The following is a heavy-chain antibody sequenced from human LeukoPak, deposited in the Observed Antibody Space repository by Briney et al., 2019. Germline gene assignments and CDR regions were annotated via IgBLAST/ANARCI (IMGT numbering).Heavy chain of an antibody. CDR1: GFTFGDYA. J-gene: IGHJ6*02. Sequence: PGGSLRLSCAASGFTFGDYAMHWVRQATGKGLEWVSAIGTAGDTYYPGSVKGRFTISRENAKNSLYLQMNSLRAEDTAVYYCARGMVPAAPGDYYYGMDVWGQGTTVTVSS. V-gene: IGHV3-13*01. D-gene: IGHD2-2*01. CDR2: IGTAGDT. CDR3: ARGMVPAAPGDYYYGMDV.